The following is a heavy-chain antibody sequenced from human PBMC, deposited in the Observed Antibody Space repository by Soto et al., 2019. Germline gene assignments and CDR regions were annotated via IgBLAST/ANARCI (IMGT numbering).Heavy chain of an antibody. J-gene: IGHJ4*02. D-gene: IGHD5-18*01. CDR3: ARDRADMVTNYHPMFDY. Sequence: PGGSLRLSCAASGFTFSSHWMHWLRQLPGEGLVWVARTKNDGSSTRYADSVKGRFTISRDNARDTLYLQMNSLIAEDTAVYYCARDRADMVTNYHPMFDYWGQGTLVTVSS. V-gene: IGHV3-74*01. CDR2: TKNDGSST. CDR1: GFTFSSHW.